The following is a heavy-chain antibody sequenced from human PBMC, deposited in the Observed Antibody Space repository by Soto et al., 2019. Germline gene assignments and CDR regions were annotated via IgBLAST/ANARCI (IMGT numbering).Heavy chain of an antibody. CDR2: ISPSGDVT. J-gene: IGHJ2*01. Sequence: QVQLVQSGVEVKKPGASVKVSCKASGYTITRHWMHWVRQAPGQGLEWMGVISPSGDVTSYAQKFQGRVTMTRDTSTSTRYMELSSLRSEDTAVYYCARDNSYDTGGARGWYFDLWGRGTLVTVSS. CDR1: GYTITRHW. V-gene: IGHV1-46*01. D-gene: IGHD2-8*02. CDR3: ARDNSYDTGGARGWYFDL.